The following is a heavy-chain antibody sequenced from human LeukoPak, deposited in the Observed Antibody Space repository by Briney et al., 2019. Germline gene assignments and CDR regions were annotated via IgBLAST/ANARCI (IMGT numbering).Heavy chain of an antibody. J-gene: IGHJ4*02. V-gene: IGHV1-18*01. Sequence: ASVKVSCKASGYTFTSYGISWVRQAPGQGLEWMGWISAYNGNTNYAQKLQGRVTMTTDTSTSTAYMELRSLRSDDTAVYYCARGDVVVVAALMDFDYWGQGTLVTVSS. CDR1: GYTFTSYG. CDR2: ISAYNGNT. CDR3: ARGDVVVVAALMDFDY. D-gene: IGHD2-15*01.